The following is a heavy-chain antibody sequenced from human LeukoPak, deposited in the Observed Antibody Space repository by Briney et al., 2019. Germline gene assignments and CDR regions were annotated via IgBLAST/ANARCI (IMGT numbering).Heavy chain of an antibody. CDR3: ARVNMVRGVIGGFDY. CDR1: GFTFSSYG. Sequence: GGSLRLSCAASGFTFSSYGMHWVRQAPGKGLEWVAFIRYDGSNKYYADSVKGRFTISRDNSKNTLYLQMNSLRAEDTAVYYCARVNMVRGVIGGFDYWGQGTLVTVSS. D-gene: IGHD3-10*01. J-gene: IGHJ4*02. V-gene: IGHV3-30*02. CDR2: IRYDGSNK.